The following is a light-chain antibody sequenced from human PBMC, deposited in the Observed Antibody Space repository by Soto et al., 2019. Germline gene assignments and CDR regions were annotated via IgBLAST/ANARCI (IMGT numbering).Light chain of an antibody. V-gene: IGKV3-20*01. Sequence: EIVLTQSPGTLSLSPGERATLSCRASQSVSSSYLAWYQQKPGQAPRLLIYGASSRATGIPDRFSGSGSGRDCTLTISRLEPEDFAVYYCQLYGSSPPWTLGQGTKVEIK. CDR1: QSVSSSY. J-gene: IGKJ1*01. CDR3: QLYGSSPPWT. CDR2: GAS.